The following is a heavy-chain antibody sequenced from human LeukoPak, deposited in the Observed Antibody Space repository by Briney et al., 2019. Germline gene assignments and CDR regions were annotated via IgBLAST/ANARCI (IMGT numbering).Heavy chain of an antibody. CDR2: ISWNSGSI. J-gene: IGHJ4*02. V-gene: IGHV3-9*01. CDR1: GFTFDDYA. CDR3: AKDKGYSSSWDFDY. Sequence: GRSLRLSCAASGFTFDDYAMHWVRQAPGKGLEWVSGISWNSGSIDYADSVKGRFTISRDNAKNSLYLQMNSLRAEDTALYYCAKDKGYSSSWDFDYWGQGTQVTVSS. D-gene: IGHD6-13*01.